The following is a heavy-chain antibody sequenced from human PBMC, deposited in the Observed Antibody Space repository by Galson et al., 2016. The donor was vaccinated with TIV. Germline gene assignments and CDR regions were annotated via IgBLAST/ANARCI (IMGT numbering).Heavy chain of an antibody. Sequence: SVKVSRKASGYPLIGYFMHWVRQAPGQGLEWMGWIDPNSGGTEYAQKFQGRITMTRDKSIGTAYMELNRLRSDDTALYFCARSERGSYTGFDYWGRGTLVTVSS. CDR1: GYPLIGYF. CDR3: ARSERGSYTGFDY. J-gene: IGHJ4*02. V-gene: IGHV1-2*02. D-gene: IGHD1-26*01. CDR2: IDPNSGGT.